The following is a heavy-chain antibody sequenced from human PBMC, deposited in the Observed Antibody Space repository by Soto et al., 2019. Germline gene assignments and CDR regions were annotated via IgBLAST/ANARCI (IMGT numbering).Heavy chain of an antibody. CDR3: ARGGLGAAAASDY. V-gene: IGHV3-48*01. D-gene: IGHD6-13*01. Sequence: EVQLVESGGGLVQPGGSLRLSCAASGFTFSSYSMNWVRQAHGKGLEWVSYISSSSSTIYYADSVKGRFTISRDNAKKSLYLQMNSLRAEDTAVFYCARGGLGAAAASDYWGQGTMVTVSS. CDR1: GFTFSSYS. J-gene: IGHJ4*02. CDR2: ISSSSSTI.